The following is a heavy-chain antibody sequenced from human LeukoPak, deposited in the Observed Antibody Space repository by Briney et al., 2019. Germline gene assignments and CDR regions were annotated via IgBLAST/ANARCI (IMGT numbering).Heavy chain of an antibody. Sequence: SQTLSLTWVVSGDSVSSKNGAWNWIRQSPSRGLEWLGRTYYRSKWYNDYAESMEGRMTISQDTSKNQYSLHLNSVTPDDTSVYYCARDFGTTGWHTFDYWGQGTLVTVSS. CDR2: TYYRSKWYN. V-gene: IGHV6-1*01. J-gene: IGHJ4*02. CDR1: GDSVSSKNGA. D-gene: IGHD6-19*01. CDR3: ARDFGTTGWHTFDY.